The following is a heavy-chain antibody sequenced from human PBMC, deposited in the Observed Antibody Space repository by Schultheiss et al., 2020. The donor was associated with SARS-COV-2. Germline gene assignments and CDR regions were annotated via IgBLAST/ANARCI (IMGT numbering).Heavy chain of an antibody. CDR3: ARDSRGYCSGGSCYPSHFDY. V-gene: IGHV1-2*06. D-gene: IGHD2-15*01. CDR2: INPNSGGT. CDR1: GYTFTDYG. Sequence: ASVKVSCKASGYTFTDYGLSWVRQAPGQGLEWMGRINPNSGGTNYAQKFQGRVTMTRDTSISTAYMDLSRLRSDDTSVYYCARDSRGYCSGGSCYPSHFDYWGQGTLVTVSS. J-gene: IGHJ4*02.